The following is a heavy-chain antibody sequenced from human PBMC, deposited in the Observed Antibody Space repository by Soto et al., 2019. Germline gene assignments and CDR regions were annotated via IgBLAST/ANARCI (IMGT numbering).Heavy chain of an antibody. CDR1: GVSISSSDYY. J-gene: IGHJ4*01. CDR2: IYYSGST. V-gene: IGHV4-30-4*01. Sequence: SETLSLTCTVSGVSISSSDYYWNWIRQPPGKGLEWIGYIYYSGSTYDNPSLKSRVTISVDRSKNQFSLKLSSVTAADTAVYYCARTDCSNGVCHPFDDWGHGTLVTVSS. CDR3: ARTDCSNGVCHPFDD. D-gene: IGHD2-8*01.